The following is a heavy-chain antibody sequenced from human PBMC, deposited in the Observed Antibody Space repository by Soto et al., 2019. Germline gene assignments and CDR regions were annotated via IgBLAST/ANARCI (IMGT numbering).Heavy chain of an antibody. D-gene: IGHD5-18*01. Sequence: QVQLVESGGGVVQPGRSLRLSCAASGFTFSSYAMHWVRQAPGKGLEWVAVISYDGSNKYYADSVKGRFTISRDNSKNTLYLQMNSLRAEDTAVYYCARGEGTAMVDDYYYYGMDVWGQGTTVTVSS. V-gene: IGHV3-30-3*01. J-gene: IGHJ6*02. CDR3: ARGEGTAMVDDYYYYGMDV. CDR2: ISYDGSNK. CDR1: GFTFSSYA.